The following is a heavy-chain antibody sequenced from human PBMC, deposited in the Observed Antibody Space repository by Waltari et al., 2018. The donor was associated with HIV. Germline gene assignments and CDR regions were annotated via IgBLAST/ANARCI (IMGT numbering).Heavy chain of an antibody. Sequence: EVQLVESGGGLVQPGGSLSLSCAASGFTFSSYEMNWVRQAPGKGLEGVSYISSRSSPVYYASSVKGRITISRDDAKNCLYLQMNSLRAEDTAVYYCARVPTLRACDYWGQGTLVTVAS. J-gene: IGHJ4*02. CDR3: ARVPTLRACDY. CDR1: GFTFSSYE. CDR2: ISSRSSPV. V-gene: IGHV3-48*03.